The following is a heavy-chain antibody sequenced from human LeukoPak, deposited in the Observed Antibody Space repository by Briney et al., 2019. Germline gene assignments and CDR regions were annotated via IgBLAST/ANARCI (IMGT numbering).Heavy chain of an antibody. CDR1: GYSFTTYW. D-gene: IGHD5-24*01. CDR2: IYPGDSDT. Sequence: GESLKISCKGSGYSFTTYWIGWVRQMPGKGLEWMGIIYPGDSDTRYSPSFQGQVTISADKSINTAFLQWSSLGASDTAIYFCARQRPGYINDAFDIWGQGTRVTVSS. CDR3: ARQRPGYINDAFDI. V-gene: IGHV5-51*01. J-gene: IGHJ3*02.